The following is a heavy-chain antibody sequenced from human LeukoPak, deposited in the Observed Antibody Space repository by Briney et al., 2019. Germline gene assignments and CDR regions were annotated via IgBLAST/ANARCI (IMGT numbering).Heavy chain of an antibody. CDR2: LYSGGRI. CDR3: ASAPWAYGNYVHAFDI. J-gene: IGHJ3*02. Sequence: SETLSLICSVSVGSFSGSYYWVWIRQPPGKGLEWIGSLYSGGRIYYNPSLMSRVTTSVDTSKNLFSLKLTSVTAADTAVYYCASAPWAYGNYVHAFDIWGQGTMVTVSS. CDR1: VGSFSGSYY. D-gene: IGHD4-11*01. V-gene: IGHV4-39*07.